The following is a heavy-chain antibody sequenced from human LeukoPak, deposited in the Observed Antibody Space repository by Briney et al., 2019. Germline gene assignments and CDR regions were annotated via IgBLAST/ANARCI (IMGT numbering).Heavy chain of an antibody. CDR3: ARVIAAAGTGLSYYYFGMDV. J-gene: IGHJ6*02. D-gene: IGHD6-13*01. CDR1: GGTISNYA. V-gene: IGHV1-69*13. CDR2: IIPILGTV. Sequence: SVKVSCKASGGTISNYAISWVRQAPGQGLEWMGGIIPILGTVNYAQKFQGRVTITADESTNTAYMELSGLRSEDTAVYYCARVIAAAGTGLSYYYFGMDVWGQGTTVTVSS.